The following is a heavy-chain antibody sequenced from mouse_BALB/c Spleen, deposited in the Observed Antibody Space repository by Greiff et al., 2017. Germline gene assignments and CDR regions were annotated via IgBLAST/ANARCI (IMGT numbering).Heavy chain of an antibody. V-gene: IGHV5-6-4*01. CDR3: TREEGGNYVRAMDY. CDR1: GFTFSSYT. CDR2: ISSGGSYT. D-gene: IGHD2-1*01. Sequence: EVMLVESGGGLVKPGGSLKLSCAASGFTFSSYTMSWVRQTPEKRLEWVATISSGGSYTYYPDSVKGRFTISRDNAKNTLYLQMSSLKSEDTAMYYCTREEGGNYVRAMDYWGQGTSVTVSS. J-gene: IGHJ4*01.